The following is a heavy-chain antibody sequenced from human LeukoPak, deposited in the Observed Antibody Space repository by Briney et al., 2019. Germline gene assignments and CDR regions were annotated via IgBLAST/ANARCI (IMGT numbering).Heavy chain of an antibody. V-gene: IGHV3-23*01. CDR3: ARDRITIIVEGDDAFDI. D-gene: IGHD3-22*01. CDR2: ISGSGGST. J-gene: IGHJ3*02. CDR1: GFTFSSYA. Sequence: GRSLRLSCAASGFTFSSYAMSWVRQAPGKGLEWVSAISGSGGSTYYADSVKGRFTISRDNSKNTLYLQMNSLRAEDTAVYYCARDRITIIVEGDDAFDIWGQGTMVTVSS.